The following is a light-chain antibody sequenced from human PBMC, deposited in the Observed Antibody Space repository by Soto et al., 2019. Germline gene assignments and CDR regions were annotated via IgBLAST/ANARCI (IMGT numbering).Light chain of an antibody. J-gene: IGKJ2*01. Sequence: DIVMTQTPLSSPVTLGQPASISCRSSQSLVHSDGNTYFSWLQQRPGQPPRLLIYKISTRFSGVPDRCSGSGAGTDFTLKISRVEAEDVGVYYCMQSTQFPYTFCHGTKLEIK. CDR2: KIS. V-gene: IGKV2-24*01. CDR1: QSLVHSDGNTY. CDR3: MQSTQFPYT.